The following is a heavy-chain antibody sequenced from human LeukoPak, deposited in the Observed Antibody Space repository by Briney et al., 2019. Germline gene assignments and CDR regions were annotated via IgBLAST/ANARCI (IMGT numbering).Heavy chain of an antibody. D-gene: IGHD7-27*01. CDR2: IYTSGST. CDR3: AREDSGLGAFDI. CDR1: GGSISSYY. J-gene: IGHJ3*02. V-gene: IGHV4-4*07. Sequence: SETLSLTCTVSGGSISSYYWSWIRQPAGKGLEWIGRIYTSGSTNYNPSLKSRVTMSVDASENQFSLKLSSVTAADTAVYYCAREDSGLGAFDIWGQGTMVTVSS.